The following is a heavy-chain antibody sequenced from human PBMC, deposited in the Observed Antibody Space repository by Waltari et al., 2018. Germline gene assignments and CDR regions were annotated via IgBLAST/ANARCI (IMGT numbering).Heavy chain of an antibody. Sequence: EVHLVESGGGLVKPGGSLRLSCAGSGFTVTNAWMNWVRQDPGKGLEWVGLRKSKTDGGTIDYAAPVKGRFTISRDDSKNTLYLQMNSLKTEDTALYYCTTERDGSHEHWGQGTLVTVSS. V-gene: IGHV3-15*01. J-gene: IGHJ4*02. CDR3: TTERDGSHEH. D-gene: IGHD6-19*01. CDR1: GFTVTNAW. CDR2: RKSKTDGGTI.